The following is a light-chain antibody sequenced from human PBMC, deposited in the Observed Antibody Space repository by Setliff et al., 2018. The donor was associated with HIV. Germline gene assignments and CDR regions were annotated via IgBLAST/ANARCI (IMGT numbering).Light chain of an antibody. Sequence: QSALTQPASVSGSPGQSITISCTGTRSDVGGYDYVSWYQHHPGKAPKLIIYNVNKRPSGVSNRLSGSKSVNTASLTISGLQAEDEADYYCTSSTTSSSPYVFGTGTKVTVL. J-gene: IGLJ1*01. V-gene: IGLV2-14*03. CDR2: NVN. CDR1: RSDVGGYDY. CDR3: TSSTTSSSPYV.